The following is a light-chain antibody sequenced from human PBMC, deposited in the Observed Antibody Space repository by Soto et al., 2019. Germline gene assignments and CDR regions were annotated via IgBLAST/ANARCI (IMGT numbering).Light chain of an antibody. CDR3: NAYTSSSARV. J-gene: IGLJ3*02. CDR1: STDVGGYNY. Sequence: QSVLTQPASVSGSPGQSITISCTGTSTDVGGYNYVSWYQQHPGKAPKVIIYEDSNRPSGVSNRFSGSKYANTASLTISGRQAEDEADYYCNAYTSSSARVFGGGTKLTVL. V-gene: IGLV2-14*01. CDR2: EDS.